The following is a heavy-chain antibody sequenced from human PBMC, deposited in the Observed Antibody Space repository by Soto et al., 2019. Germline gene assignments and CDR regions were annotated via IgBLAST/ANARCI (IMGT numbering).Heavy chain of an antibody. Sequence: QVQLQESGPGLVKPSETLSLTCSVSGDSVSSRNYQWSWIRQPPGKGLEWIGYFSYSVTTNYNPSLKSRVTLSVDTSKNQFSLRLSSVTAAATAVYYCARDNWGSLDYWGQGALVTVSS. V-gene: IGHV4-61*01. CDR2: FSYSVTT. J-gene: IGHJ4*02. CDR1: GDSVSSRNYQ. CDR3: ARDNWGSLDY. D-gene: IGHD7-27*01.